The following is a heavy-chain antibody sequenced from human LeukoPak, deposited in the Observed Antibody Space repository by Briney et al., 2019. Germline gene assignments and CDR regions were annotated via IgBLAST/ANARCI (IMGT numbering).Heavy chain of an antibody. CDR3: ARGEYCSSSGCYKSAFDI. D-gene: IGHD2-2*02. V-gene: IGHV4-59*01. Sequence: PSETLSLTCTVSGGSISSYYWSWIRQPPGKGLEWIGYIYYSGSTKYNPSLKSRVTISVDASKTQFSLKLNSVTAADTAVYYCARGEYCSSSGCYKSAFDIWGQGTMATVSS. CDR2: IYYSGST. CDR1: GGSISSYY. J-gene: IGHJ3*02.